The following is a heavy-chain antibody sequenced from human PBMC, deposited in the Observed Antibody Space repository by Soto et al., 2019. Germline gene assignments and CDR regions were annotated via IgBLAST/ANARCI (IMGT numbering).Heavy chain of an antibody. CDR3: AHGSCTSADCYPNPYLDY. Sequence: GLDLEWLALIYWDGDERYSPSLKSRLTITKDTSKNQVVLTMTNMDPADTATYSCAHGSCTSADCYPNPYLDYWGQGILVTVSS. D-gene: IGHD2-2*01. J-gene: IGHJ4*02. V-gene: IGHV2-5*02. CDR2: IYWDGDE.